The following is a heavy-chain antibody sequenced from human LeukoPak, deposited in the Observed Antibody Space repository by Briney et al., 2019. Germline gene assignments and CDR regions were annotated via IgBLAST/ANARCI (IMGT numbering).Heavy chain of an antibody. Sequence: PGGSLRLSCAASGFTFDDYGMSWVRQAPGKGLEWVSGINWNGGSTGYADSVKGRFTISRDNAKNSLYLQMNSLRAEDTAVYYCARDSMIVVDPSRNFDYWGQGTLVTVSS. CDR1: GFTFDDYG. CDR3: ARDSMIVVDPSRNFDY. V-gene: IGHV3-20*04. J-gene: IGHJ4*02. D-gene: IGHD3-22*01. CDR2: INWNGGST.